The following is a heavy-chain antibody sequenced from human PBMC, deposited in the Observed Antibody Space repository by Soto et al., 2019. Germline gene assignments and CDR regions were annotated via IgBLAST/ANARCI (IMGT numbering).Heavy chain of an antibody. CDR3: ARDPLYFYILTGSQDAFDF. J-gene: IGHJ3*01. CDR2: TYYRSKWYN. CDR1: GDSVSSNSAA. V-gene: IGHV6-1*01. D-gene: IGHD3-9*01. Sequence: SQTLSLTCAISGDSVSSNSAAWNWIRQSPSRGLEWLGRTYYRSKWYNDYAVSVKSRITISPDTSKNQFSLQLNSVTPEDTAVYYCARDPLYFYILTGSQDAFDFWGQGTIVTGS.